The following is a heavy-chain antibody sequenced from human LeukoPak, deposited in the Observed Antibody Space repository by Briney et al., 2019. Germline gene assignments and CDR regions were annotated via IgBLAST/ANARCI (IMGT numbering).Heavy chain of an antibody. J-gene: IGHJ4*02. CDR3: ARGRDIVVVPAAPPDY. D-gene: IGHD2-2*01. V-gene: IGHV4-34*01. CDR2: INHSGST. Sequence: TSETLSLTCVVYGGSFSGYYWSWIRQPPGKGLEWIGEINHSGSTNYNPSLKSRVTISVDTSKNQFSLKLSSVTAADTAVYYCARGRDIVVVPAAPPDYWGQGTLVTVSS. CDR1: GGSFSGYY.